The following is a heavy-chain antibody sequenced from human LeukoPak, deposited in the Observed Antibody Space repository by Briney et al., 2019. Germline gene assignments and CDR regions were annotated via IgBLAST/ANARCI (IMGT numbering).Heavy chain of an antibody. CDR2: ISSISSTM. D-gene: IGHD3-10*01. J-gene: IGHJ4*02. CDR1: KFTFSDYY. Sequence: GGSLRLSCAASKFTFSDYYMSWIRQAPGKGLEWVSYISSISSTMYYADSVKGRFTISRDNAKNSLYLQMNSLRAEDTAIYYCARCGDGLPCDLDYWGQGTLVTVSS. CDR3: ARCGDGLPCDLDY. V-gene: IGHV3-11*04.